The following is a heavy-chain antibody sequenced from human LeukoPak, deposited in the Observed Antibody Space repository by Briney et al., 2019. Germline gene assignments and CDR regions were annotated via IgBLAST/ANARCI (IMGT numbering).Heavy chain of an antibody. V-gene: IGHV4-59*01. CDR1: GGAISRYY. CDR2: IYYSGST. J-gene: IGHJ4*02. D-gene: IGHD2-21*02. CDR3: ASVTANEGDYFDY. Sequence: SETLSLTCTVSGGAISRYYWSWIRQPPGKGLEWIGYIYYSGSTNYNPSLKSRVTISVDTSKNQFSLKLSSVTAADTAVYYCASVTANEGDYFDYWGQGTLVTVSS.